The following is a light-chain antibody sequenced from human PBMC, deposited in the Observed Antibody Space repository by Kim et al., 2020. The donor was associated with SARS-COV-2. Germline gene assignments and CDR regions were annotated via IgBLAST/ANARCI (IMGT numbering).Light chain of an antibody. V-gene: IGLV3-1*01. CDR1: KLGDKY. Sequence: VSPGRTDSITCSGDKLGDKYAHWYQQKPGQSPVLVIYQDTKRPSGIPERFSGSNSGNTATLTISGTQAMDEADYYCQAWDGTTVVFGGGTQLTVL. CDR3: QAWDGTTVV. J-gene: IGLJ2*01. CDR2: QDT.